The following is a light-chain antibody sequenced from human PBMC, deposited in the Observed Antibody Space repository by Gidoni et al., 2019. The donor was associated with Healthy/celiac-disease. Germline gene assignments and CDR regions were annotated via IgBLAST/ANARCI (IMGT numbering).Light chain of an antibody. Sequence: PGERATLSCRASQSVSSYLAWYQQKPGQAPRLLIYDASNRATGIPARFSGSGSGTDFTLTISSLEPEDFAVYYCQQRSNWLTFGGGTKVEIK. V-gene: IGKV3-11*01. CDR3: QQRSNWLT. CDR1: QSVSSY. CDR2: DAS. J-gene: IGKJ4*01.